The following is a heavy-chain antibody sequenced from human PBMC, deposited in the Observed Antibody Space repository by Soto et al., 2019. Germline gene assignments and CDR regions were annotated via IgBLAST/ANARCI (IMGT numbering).Heavy chain of an antibody. V-gene: IGHV4-30-4*01. CDR2: INYSGTT. D-gene: IGHD3-22*01. CDR1: GGSINSGDDY. J-gene: IGHJ4*02. CDR3: AREDKYDTTGLDY. Sequence: QVQLQESGPGLVKHSQTLSLTCTVSGGSINSGDDYWSWIRQSPGKGLEWIGYINYSGTTYYNPSLKSRVIISVDRSKNHFSLRLTSVTAADTAIYYCAREDKYDTTGLDYWGQGTLVTVSS.